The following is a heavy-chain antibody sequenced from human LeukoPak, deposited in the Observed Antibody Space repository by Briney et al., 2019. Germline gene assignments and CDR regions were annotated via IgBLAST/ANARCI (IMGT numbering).Heavy chain of an antibody. J-gene: IGHJ6*03. Sequence: ASVKVSCKASGYTFTDYYIHWVRQAPGQGLEWMGIIDPSGVSTTYAQKFQGRVTMTRDMSTSTVYMELNSLRSEDTAVYYCARNHKIAARAENYYYMDVWGKGTTVTVSS. V-gene: IGHV1-46*01. CDR2: IDPSGVST. CDR3: ARNHKIAARAENYYYMDV. CDR1: GYTFTDYY. D-gene: IGHD6-13*01.